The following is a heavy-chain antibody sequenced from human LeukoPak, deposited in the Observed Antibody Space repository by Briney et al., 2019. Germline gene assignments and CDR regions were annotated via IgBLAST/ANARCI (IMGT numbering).Heavy chain of an antibody. D-gene: IGHD3-10*01. CDR3: ARDWPTRNTYGLGD. CDR2: IWSDGTNK. V-gene: IGHV3-33*01. CDR1: GFTFSTYG. J-gene: IGHJ4*02. Sequence: PGGSLRLSCVASGFTFSTYGMHWVRQAPGRGLEWVANIWSDGTNKYYVDSVKGRFTISRDDSKNTLYLQMNSLRVEDTAVYYCARDWPTRNTYGLGDWGQGTQVTVSS.